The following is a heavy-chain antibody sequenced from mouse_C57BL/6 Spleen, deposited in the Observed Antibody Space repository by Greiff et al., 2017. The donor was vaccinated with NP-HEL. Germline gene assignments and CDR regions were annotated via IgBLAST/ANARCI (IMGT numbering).Heavy chain of an antibody. CDR3: ARSVWHYAMDY. J-gene: IGHJ4*01. Sequence: VKLVESGPELVKPGASVKISCKASGYAFSSSWLNWVKQRPGKGLEWIGRIYPGDGDTNYNGKFKGKATLTADKSSSTAYMQLSSLTSEDSAVYSCARSVWHYAMDYWGQGTSVTVSS. V-gene: IGHV1-82*01. CDR1: GYAFSSSW. CDR2: IYPGDGDT. D-gene: IGHD2-10*02.